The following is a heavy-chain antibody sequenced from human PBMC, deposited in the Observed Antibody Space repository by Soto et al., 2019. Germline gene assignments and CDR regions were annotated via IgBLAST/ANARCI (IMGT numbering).Heavy chain of an antibody. Sequence: QVQLVQSGAEVRKPGSSVKVSCKTSGGTFSLYAISWVRQAPGQGLEWMGGIIPIFGTPNYAQKFQGRVTITADEXTXXAYMELSSLRSEDTAVFYCARSYYDSSGYYYYFDLWGQGTLVTVSS. CDR3: ARSYYDSSGYYYYFDL. V-gene: IGHV1-69*12. D-gene: IGHD3-22*01. J-gene: IGHJ4*02. CDR1: GGTFSLYA. CDR2: IIPIFGTP.